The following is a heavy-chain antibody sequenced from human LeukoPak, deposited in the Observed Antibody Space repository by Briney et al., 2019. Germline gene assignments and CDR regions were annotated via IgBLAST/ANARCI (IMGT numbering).Heavy chain of an antibody. D-gene: IGHD3-3*01. Sequence: PSETLSLTCTVSGGSIGSYYWSWIRQPPGKGLEWIGYIYYSGSTNYNPSLKSRVTISVDTSKNQFSLKLSSVTAADTAVYYCAGTFGVFTPFDYWGQGTLVTVSS. V-gene: IGHV4-59*01. CDR3: AGTFGVFTPFDY. J-gene: IGHJ4*02. CDR1: GGSIGSYY. CDR2: IYYSGST.